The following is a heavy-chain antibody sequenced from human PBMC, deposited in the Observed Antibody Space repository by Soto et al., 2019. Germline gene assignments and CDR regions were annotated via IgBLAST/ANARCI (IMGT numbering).Heavy chain of an antibody. D-gene: IGHD2-2*02. CDR2: IYHSGST. CDR1: GYSISSGYY. Sequence: EXLSLTCADSGYSISSGYYWGWIRQPPGKGLEWIGSIYHSGSTYYNPSLKSRVTISVDTSKNQFSLKLSSVTAADTAVYYWGSNFFSRYMLDRRYFVFWGQGSLVTVSS. CDR3: GSNFFSRYMLDRRYFVF. J-gene: IGHJ4*02. V-gene: IGHV4-38-2*01.